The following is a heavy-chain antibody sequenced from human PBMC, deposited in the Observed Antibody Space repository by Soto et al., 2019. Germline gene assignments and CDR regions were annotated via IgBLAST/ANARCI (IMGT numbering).Heavy chain of an antibody. V-gene: IGHV4-39*02. CDR2: IYYSGST. D-gene: IGHD3-10*01. CDR3: ARRRSMVRGALDY. J-gene: IGHJ4*02. Sequence: QLQLQESGPGLVKPSETLSLTCTVSGGSISSSSYYWGWIRQPPGKGLEWIGCIYYSGSTYYNPSLKSRVTIPVDTSKNHFSLKLSSVTAADTAVYYCARRRSMVRGALDYWGQGTLVTVSS. CDR1: GGSISSSSYY.